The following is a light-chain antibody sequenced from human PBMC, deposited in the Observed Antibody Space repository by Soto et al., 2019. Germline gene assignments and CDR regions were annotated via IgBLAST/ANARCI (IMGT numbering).Light chain of an antibody. J-gene: IGKJ3*01. CDR2: AAS. CDR3: QQYNDSPLT. CDR1: QTLSTNS. Sequence: EIVLTQSPGTLSLSPGERATLSCRASQTLSTNSLAWYQQRPGQTPRLLIYAASTRDTDIPDRFNGSGSGTDFARTISRREPEELALYYCQQYNDSPLTSGHGTKVDGK. V-gene: IGKV3-20*01.